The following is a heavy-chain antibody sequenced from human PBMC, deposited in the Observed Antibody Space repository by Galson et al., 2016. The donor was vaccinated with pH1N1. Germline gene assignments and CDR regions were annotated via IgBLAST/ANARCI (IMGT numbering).Heavy chain of an antibody. Sequence: QSGAEVKKPGESLKISCEVFGYKFTTYWIGWVRQMPGKGLEWMGIIYPDDSDTRYNPAFQGQVTISVDKSIHTAYLQWNSLKSSNSAIYYCARGMFSGFDPWGQGTLVIVSS. D-gene: IGHD3-10*02. CDR1: GYKFTTYW. CDR3: ARGMFSGFDP. J-gene: IGHJ5*02. CDR2: IYPDDSDT. V-gene: IGHV5-51*03.